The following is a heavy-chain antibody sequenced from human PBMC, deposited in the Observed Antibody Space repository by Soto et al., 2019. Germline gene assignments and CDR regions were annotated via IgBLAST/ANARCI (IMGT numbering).Heavy chain of an antibody. CDR3: AREGQWLEEGFDY. CDR1: GFPFSSYS. CDR2: ISSSSSTI. J-gene: IGHJ4*02. V-gene: IGHV3-48*01. D-gene: IGHD6-19*01. Sequence: GGSLRLSCAASGFPFSSYSMNWVRQAPGKGLEWVSYISSSSSTIYYADSVKGRFTISRDNAKNSLYLQMNSLRAEDTAVYYCAREGQWLEEGFDYWGQGTLVTVSS.